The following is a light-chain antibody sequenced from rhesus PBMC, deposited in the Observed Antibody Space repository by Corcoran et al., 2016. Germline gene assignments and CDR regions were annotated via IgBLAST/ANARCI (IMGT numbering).Light chain of an antibody. CDR1: QGISSY. J-gene: IGKJ4*01. CDR3: RKPNSYP. V-gene: IGKV1-38*01. CDR2: DAS. Sequence: DIQLTQSPSSLSASVGDRVTITCRASQGISSYLAWYQQKSGKAPKLLIYDASNLQSGVPSRVGGSGSGKEFSLTISCLQHEVFRTYYCRKPNSYPFGGGTKVEIK.